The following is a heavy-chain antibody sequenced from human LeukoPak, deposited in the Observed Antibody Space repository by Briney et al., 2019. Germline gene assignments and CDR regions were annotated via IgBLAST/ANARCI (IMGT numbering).Heavy chain of an antibody. J-gene: IGHJ4*02. V-gene: IGHV3-74*01. CDR2: INTGGTVT. CDR1: GFTFSKYW. CDR3: ATKQWLAPPPDS. D-gene: IGHD6-19*01. Sequence: GGPLRLSCAASGFTFSKYWMLWVRHAPGKGLESVSRINTGGTVTTYADSVKRRYTVPRENADQTMLLQRNSVGDEDTAVYYCATKQWLAPPPDSWGQGTPVTVSS.